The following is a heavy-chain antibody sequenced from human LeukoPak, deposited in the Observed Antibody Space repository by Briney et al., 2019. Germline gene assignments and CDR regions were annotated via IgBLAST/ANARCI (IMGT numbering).Heavy chain of an antibody. CDR2: ISSSSSYI. CDR3: ARVSKDGDYVGLYYFDY. J-gene: IGHJ4*02. Sequence: NSGGSLRLSCAASGFTFSSYSMNWVRQAPGKGLEWVSSISSSSSYIYYADSVKGRFTISRDNAKNSLYLQMNSLRAEDTAVYYRARVSKDGDYVGLYYFDYWGQGTLVTVSS. V-gene: IGHV3-21*01. CDR1: GFTFSSYS. D-gene: IGHD4-17*01.